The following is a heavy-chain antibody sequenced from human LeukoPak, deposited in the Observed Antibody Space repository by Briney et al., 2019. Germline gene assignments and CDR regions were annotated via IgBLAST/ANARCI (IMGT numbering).Heavy chain of an antibody. D-gene: IGHD3-22*01. Sequence: PGGSLRLSCAASGINFSGYSMHWVRQAPGKGLEWVSYISGSSRTIYYADSVKGRFTISRDNATNSLHLQINSLRDEDTAVYYCAIRGYYDTTYAYDYHAMDVWGQGTAVTVSS. J-gene: IGHJ6*02. CDR2: ISGSSRTI. CDR3: AIRGYYDTTYAYDYHAMDV. V-gene: IGHV3-48*02. CDR1: GINFSGYS.